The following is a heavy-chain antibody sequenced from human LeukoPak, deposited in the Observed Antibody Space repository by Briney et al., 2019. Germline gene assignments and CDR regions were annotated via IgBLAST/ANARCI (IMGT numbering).Heavy chain of an antibody. CDR1: GGSISSGDYY. J-gene: IGHJ3*02. V-gene: IGHV4-30-4*01. CDR2: IYYSGST. D-gene: IGHD3-10*01. CDR3: ARRFDYDSAGDPFDI. Sequence: SETLSLTCTVSGGSISSGDYYWSWIRQPPGKGLEWIGYIYYSGSTYYNPSLKSRVTISVDTSKNQFSLKLSSETAADTAMYYCARRFDYDSAGDPFDIWGQGTMVTVSS.